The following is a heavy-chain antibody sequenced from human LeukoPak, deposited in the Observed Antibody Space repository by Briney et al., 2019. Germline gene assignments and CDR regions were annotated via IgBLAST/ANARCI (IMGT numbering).Heavy chain of an antibody. CDR1: GFTFSSYS. Sequence: GGSLRLSCAASGFTFSSYSMNWVRQAPGKGLEWVSPISSSSSYIYYADSVKGRFTISRDNAKNSLYLQMNSLRAEDTAVYYCAREPSVKATVTEDYWGQGTLVTVSS. CDR3: AREPSVKATVTEDY. V-gene: IGHV3-21*01. J-gene: IGHJ4*02. CDR2: ISSSSSYI. D-gene: IGHD4-17*01.